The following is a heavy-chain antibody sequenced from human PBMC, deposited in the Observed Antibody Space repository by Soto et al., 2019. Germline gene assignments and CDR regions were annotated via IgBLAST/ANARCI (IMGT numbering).Heavy chain of an antibody. Sequence: EVQLVESGGGLIQPGGSLRLSCAASGFAVSSKYMTWVRQAPGKGLEWVSVIYGGGTTYYADSVKVRFTISRDTSKDPLYLQMNSLRAEVAAVYYCVKNTGWPGCDFWGQGTLVTVSS. V-gene: IGHV3-53*01. D-gene: IGHD6-19*01. CDR1: GFAVSSKY. CDR3: VKNTGWPGCDF. CDR2: IYGGGTT. J-gene: IGHJ4*02.